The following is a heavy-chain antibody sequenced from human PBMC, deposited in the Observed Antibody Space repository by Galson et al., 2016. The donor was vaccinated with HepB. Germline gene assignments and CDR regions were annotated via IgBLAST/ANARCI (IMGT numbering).Heavy chain of an antibody. D-gene: IGHD3-22*01. Sequence: SLRLSCAASGFTFSSYEMKWVRQAPGKGLEWVSYISSSGSTIYYADSVKGRFTISRDNAKNSLYLQMNSLRAEDTAVYYCARPDSSVYAFDIWGQGTMVTVSS. CDR3: ARPDSSVYAFDI. V-gene: IGHV3-48*03. J-gene: IGHJ3*02. CDR1: GFTFSSYE. CDR2: ISSSGSTI.